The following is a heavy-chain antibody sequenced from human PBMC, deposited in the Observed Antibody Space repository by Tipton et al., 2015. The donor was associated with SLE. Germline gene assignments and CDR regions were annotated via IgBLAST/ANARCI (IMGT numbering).Heavy chain of an antibody. Sequence: TLSLTCSVSGGSISSGGYSWSWIRQPPGKGLEWIGFIYHSGSTYYNPSLESRVTISQDRSKNQFSLKLSSVTAADTAVYYCARGCSSTSCYKGGVYYYYYYYMDVWGKGTTVTVSS. J-gene: IGHJ6*03. CDR3: ARGCSSTSCYKGGVYYYYYYYMDV. CDR2: IYHSGST. CDR1: GGSISSGGYS. V-gene: IGHV4-30-2*01. D-gene: IGHD2-2*02.